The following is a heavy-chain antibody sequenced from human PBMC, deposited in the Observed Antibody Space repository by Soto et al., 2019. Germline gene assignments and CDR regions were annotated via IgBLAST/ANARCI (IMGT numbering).Heavy chain of an antibody. D-gene: IGHD1-26*01. Sequence: GGSLRLSCAASGFTFSSNYMSWVRQAPGRGLEWVSVTYPGGTTHYADSVKGRFTISRDNSKNTMDLQMNSLRADDTAMYYCTREFRTSGSRDAVDIWGQGTVVTVSS. CDR2: TYPGGTT. CDR1: GFTFSSNY. V-gene: IGHV3-66*01. J-gene: IGHJ3*02. CDR3: TREFRTSGSRDAVDI.